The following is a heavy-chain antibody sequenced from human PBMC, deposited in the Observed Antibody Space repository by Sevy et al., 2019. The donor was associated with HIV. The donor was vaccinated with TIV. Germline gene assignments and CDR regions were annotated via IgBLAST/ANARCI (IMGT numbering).Heavy chain of an antibody. CDR1: GGSFSGYY. CDR3: ARGWEYYDSSGYLDY. D-gene: IGHD3-22*01. CDR2: INHSGST. V-gene: IGHV4-34*01. Sequence: SETLSLTCAVYGGSFSGYYWSWIGQPPGKGLEWIGEINHSGSTNYNPSLKSRVTISVDTSKNQFSLKLSSVTAADTAVYYCARGWEYYDSSGYLDYWGQGTLVTVSS. J-gene: IGHJ4*02.